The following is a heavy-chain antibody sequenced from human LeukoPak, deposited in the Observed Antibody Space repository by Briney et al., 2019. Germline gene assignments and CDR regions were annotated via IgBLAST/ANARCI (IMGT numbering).Heavy chain of an antibody. CDR2: ISGNSIHT. D-gene: IGHD1-20*01. CDR3: ARRNNWNYIDY. J-gene: IGHJ4*02. CDR1: GFTFSDYY. V-gene: IGHV3-11*06. Sequence: PGGSLTLSCAASGFTFSDYYWTWIRQAPRKGLEWLGYISGNSIHTSYADYVKGRFTISRDNARTSMYLQMNSLRVEDTAVYYSARRNNWNYIDYWGQGTLVTVSS.